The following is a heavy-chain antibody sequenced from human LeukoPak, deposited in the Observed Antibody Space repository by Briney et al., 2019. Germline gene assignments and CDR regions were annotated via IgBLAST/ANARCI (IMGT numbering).Heavy chain of an antibody. V-gene: IGHV3-30*03. CDR3: ARDVAW. CDR1: GFTFSSYG. Sequence: GGSLRLSCAASGFTFSSYGMHWVRQAPGKGLEWVAVISYDGSNKYYADSVRGRFTISRDNSKNTVYLQMNSLRADDTAMYYCARDVAWWGQGTLVTVSS. J-gene: IGHJ4*02. CDR2: ISYDGSNK.